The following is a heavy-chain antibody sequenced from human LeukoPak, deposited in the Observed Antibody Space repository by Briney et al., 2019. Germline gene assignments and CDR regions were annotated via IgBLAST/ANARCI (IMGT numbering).Heavy chain of an antibody. D-gene: IGHD2-21*01. J-gene: IGHJ5*02. CDR3: ARSIVVVRVNWFDP. Sequence: PSETLSLTCTVSGGSISSGSYYWSWIRQPAGKGLEWIGRIYTSGSTNYNPSLKSRVTIPVDTSKNQFSLKLSSVTAADTAVYYCARSIVVVRVNWFDPWGQGTLVTVSS. CDR1: GGSISSGSYY. V-gene: IGHV4-61*02. CDR2: IYTSGST.